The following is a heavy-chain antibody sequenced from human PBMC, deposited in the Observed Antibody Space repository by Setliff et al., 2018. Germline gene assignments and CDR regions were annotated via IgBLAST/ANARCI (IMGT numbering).Heavy chain of an antibody. J-gene: IGHJ2*01. CDR3: ARSRTIAVKGGVFAV. V-gene: IGHV4-34*09. CDR1: SGSFSGYF. Sequence: SETLSLTCAVYSGSFSGYFWSWIRQPPGKGLEWIGYIYYSGSTYYNPSPKSRVTISLDTSENQFSLELTSVTAADTAVYYCARSRTIAVKGGVFAVWGRGTLVTVS. D-gene: IGHD6-19*01. CDR2: IYYSGST.